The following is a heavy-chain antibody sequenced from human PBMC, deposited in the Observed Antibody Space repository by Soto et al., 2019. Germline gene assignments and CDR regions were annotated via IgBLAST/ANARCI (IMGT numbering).Heavy chain of an antibody. D-gene: IGHD4-17*01. CDR1: GGSISSSSYY. Sequence: QLQLQESGPGLVKPSETLSLTCTVSGGSISSSSYYWGWIRQPPGKGLEWIGSIYYSGSTYYNPSLKSRVTISVDTSKNQFPLKLSSVTAADTAVYYCASTYGGKISWFDPWGQGTLVTVSS. V-gene: IGHV4-39*01. J-gene: IGHJ5*02. CDR3: ASTYGGKISWFDP. CDR2: IYYSGST.